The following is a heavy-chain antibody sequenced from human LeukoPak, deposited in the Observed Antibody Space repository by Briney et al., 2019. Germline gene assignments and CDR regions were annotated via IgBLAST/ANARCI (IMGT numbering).Heavy chain of an antibody. CDR2: IYYSGST. CDR1: GGSISSSSYY. CDR3: ATMVRGVKWFDP. V-gene: IGHV4-39*07. Sequence: SETLSLTCTVSGGSISSSSYYWGWIRQPPGKGLEWIGSIYYSGSTYYNPSLKSRVTISVDTSKNQFSLKLSSVTAADTAVYYCATMVRGVKWFDPWGQGTLVTVSS. D-gene: IGHD3-10*01. J-gene: IGHJ5*02.